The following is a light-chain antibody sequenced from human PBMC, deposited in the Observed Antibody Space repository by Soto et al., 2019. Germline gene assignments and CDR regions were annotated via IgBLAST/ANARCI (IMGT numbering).Light chain of an antibody. Sequence: IVLTQSPVTLSVSPGDRATLSCRASQSVGSNLAWYQQRPGRPPSLLIYGASTRATGISARFSGSGSGTEFTLTISSLQSEDVAIYYCQHYSNWPAFGQGTRLDIK. CDR2: GAS. V-gene: IGKV3-15*01. CDR1: QSVGSN. J-gene: IGKJ5*01. CDR3: QHYSNWPA.